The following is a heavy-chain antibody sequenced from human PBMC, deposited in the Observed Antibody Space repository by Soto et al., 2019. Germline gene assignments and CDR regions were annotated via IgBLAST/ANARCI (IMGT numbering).Heavy chain of an antibody. J-gene: IGHJ4*02. CDR2: IYYSGST. Sequence: QVQLQESGPGLVKPSQTLSLTCTVSGGSISSGGYYWSWIRQHPGKGLEWIGYIYYSGSTYYNPSLKSRVTIPVDTSKNQVSLKLSSVTGADTAVYDCAREANGCFDCWGQGALVTVSS. CDR1: GGSISSGGYY. CDR3: AREANGCFDC. D-gene: IGHD1-26*01. V-gene: IGHV4-31*03.